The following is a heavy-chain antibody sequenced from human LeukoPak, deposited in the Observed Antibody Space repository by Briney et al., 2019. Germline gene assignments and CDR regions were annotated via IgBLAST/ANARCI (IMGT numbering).Heavy chain of an antibody. J-gene: IGHJ4*02. V-gene: IGHV3-30*03. CDR1: GFTFSSYG. CDR3: ASGGTRGDFFDH. D-gene: IGHD3-10*01. Sequence: GGSLRLSCAASGFTFSSYGMHWVRQAPGKGLEWVAVISYDGSNKYYADSVKGRFTISRDNSKNTLFLQMNTLRAEDTAIYYCASGGTRGDFFDHWGQGTLVTVSS. CDR2: ISYDGSNK.